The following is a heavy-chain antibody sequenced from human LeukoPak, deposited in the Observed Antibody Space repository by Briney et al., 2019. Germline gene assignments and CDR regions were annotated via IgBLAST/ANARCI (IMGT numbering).Heavy chain of an antibody. CDR2: IIPIFGTA. CDR3: ARAGVLRFLEWLKPAGAFDI. V-gene: IGHV1-69*13. CDR1: VGTFSSYA. J-gene: IGHJ3*02. D-gene: IGHD3-3*01. Sequence: ASVKVSCKASVGTFSSYAISWVRQAPGQGLEWMGGIIPIFGTANYAQKFQGRVTITADESASTAYMELSSLRSEDTAVYYCARAGVLRFLEWLKPAGAFDIWGQGAMVTVSS.